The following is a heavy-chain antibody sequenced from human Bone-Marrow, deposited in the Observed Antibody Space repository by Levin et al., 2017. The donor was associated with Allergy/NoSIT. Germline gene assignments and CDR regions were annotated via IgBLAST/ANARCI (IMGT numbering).Heavy chain of an antibody. Sequence: GGSLRLSCAASGFAFSRYSMNWVRQAPGKGLEWLSYISNSISIYYAASVRGRFTISRDNAKNSLYLQMNSLRAEDTALYYCARVTDLYCSSTSCSFDDWGQGTLVTVSS. CDR3: ARVTDLYCSSTSCSFDD. CDR1: GFAFSRYS. V-gene: IGHV3-48*01. CDR2: ISNSISI. J-gene: IGHJ4*02. D-gene: IGHD2-2*01.